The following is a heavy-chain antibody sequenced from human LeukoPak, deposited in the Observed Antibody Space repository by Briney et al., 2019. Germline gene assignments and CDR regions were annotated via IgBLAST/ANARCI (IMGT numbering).Heavy chain of an antibody. D-gene: IGHD3-10*01. V-gene: IGHV4-4*02. CDR3: ARDPVQGSGRLGFDY. J-gene: IGHJ4*02. CDR2: IYHSGST. Sequence: PSGTLSLTCAVSGGSISSSNWWSWVRQTPGKGLEWIGEIYHSGSTNYNPSLKSRVTISVDKSKNQFSLKLSSVTAADTAVYYCARDPVQGSGRLGFDYWGQGTLVTVSS. CDR1: GGSISSSNW.